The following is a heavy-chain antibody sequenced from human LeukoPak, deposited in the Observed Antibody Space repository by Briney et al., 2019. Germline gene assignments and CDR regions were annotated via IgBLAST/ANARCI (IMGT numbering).Heavy chain of an antibody. J-gene: IGHJ6*02. CDR1: GGSYSSGSYY. D-gene: IGHD3-22*01. CDR2: IDYSGSP. V-gene: IGHV4-61*01. CDR3: ARFNYFDSSDYFSYYYGMDV. Sequence: SETLSLTCTVSGGSYSSGSYYWSWIRQPPGKGLEWIGYIDYSGSPNYNPSLKSRLAISVDTSKNQFSLKLSSVSAADTAVYYCARFNYFDSSDYFSYYYGMDVWGQGTTVTVSS.